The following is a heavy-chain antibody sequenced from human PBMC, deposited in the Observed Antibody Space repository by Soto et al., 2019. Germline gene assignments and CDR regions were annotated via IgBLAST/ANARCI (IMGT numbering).Heavy chain of an antibody. Sequence: QLQLQESGPGLVKPSETLSLTCTVSGGSISSSSYYWGWIRQPPGKGLEWIGSIYYSGSTYYNPSLKSRVTISVDTSKNQFSLKLSSVTAADTAVYYCARHRRVVPAAITWFDPWGQGTLVTVSS. D-gene: IGHD2-2*01. CDR1: GGSISSSSYY. J-gene: IGHJ5*02. CDR2: IYYSGST. CDR3: ARHRRVVPAAITWFDP. V-gene: IGHV4-39*01.